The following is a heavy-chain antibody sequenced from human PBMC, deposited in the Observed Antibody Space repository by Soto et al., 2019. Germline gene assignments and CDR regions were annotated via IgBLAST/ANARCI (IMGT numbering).Heavy chain of an antibody. J-gene: IGHJ3*02. CDR1: GFSFSSYT. V-gene: IGHV3-21*06. Sequence: EVQLVESGGGLVKPEESLRLSCAASGFSFSSYTMKGVRQAPGKGLEWVSSISTSGSYIFYAGSVRGRFTIFRDDAKNSLHLQMNSLRVEDTAVYYCATIGDRDGFDIWGQGTTVIVSS. D-gene: IGHD4-17*01. CDR2: ISTSGSYI. CDR3: ATIGDRDGFDI.